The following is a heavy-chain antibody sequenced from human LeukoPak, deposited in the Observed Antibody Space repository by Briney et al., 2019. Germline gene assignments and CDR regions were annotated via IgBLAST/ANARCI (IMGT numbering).Heavy chain of an antibody. J-gene: IGHJ5*02. CDR1: GGSVSSGSYY. Sequence: SETLSLTCTVSGGSVSSGSYYWSRIRQPPGKGLEWIGYIYYSGSTNYNPSLKSRVTISVDTSKNQFSLKLSSVTAADTAVYYCARDLNWFDPWGQGTLVTVSS. CDR3: ARDLNWFDP. V-gene: IGHV4-61*01. CDR2: IYYSGST.